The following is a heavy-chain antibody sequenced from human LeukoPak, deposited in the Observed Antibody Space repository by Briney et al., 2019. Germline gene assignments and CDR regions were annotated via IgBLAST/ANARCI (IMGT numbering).Heavy chain of an antibody. CDR1: GFSVSNNY. Sequence: GGSLRLSCVVSGFSVSNNYMTWVRQAPGKGLEWVSVIYSGGNMYYADSVKGRFTISRDDSKNTLYLQMNSLRAEDTAIYYCAKHPSGYYYDHFDYWGLGTLVTVSS. CDR3: AKHPSGYYYDHFDY. D-gene: IGHD3-22*01. CDR2: IYSGGNM. V-gene: IGHV3-66*04. J-gene: IGHJ4*02.